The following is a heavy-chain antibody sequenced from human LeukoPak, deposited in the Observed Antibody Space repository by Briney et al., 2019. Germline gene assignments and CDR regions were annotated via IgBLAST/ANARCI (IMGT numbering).Heavy chain of an antibody. Sequence: PSETLSLTCTVSGGSVSDTNYYWSWIRQPPGKGLEWIGYIHYSGSTSYNPSLKSRVTISVDTATNQFSLKLSSVTAADTSVYYCAGGSYNYDSSEAFDIWGQGTTVTVSS. J-gene: IGHJ3*02. CDR1: GGSVSDTNYY. D-gene: IGHD3-22*01. V-gene: IGHV4-61*01. CDR2: IHYSGST. CDR3: AGGSYNYDSSEAFDI.